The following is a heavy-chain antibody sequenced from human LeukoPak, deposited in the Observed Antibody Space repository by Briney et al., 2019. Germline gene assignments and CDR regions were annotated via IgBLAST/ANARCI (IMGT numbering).Heavy chain of an antibody. Sequence: GGSLRPSCAASGFTFSSYWMHWVRQAPGKGLVWVSRINSDGSSTSYADSVKGRFTISRDNAKNTLYLQMNSLRAEDTAVYYCARETGVRGVSWFDPWGQGTLVTVSS. CDR2: INSDGSST. V-gene: IGHV3-74*01. J-gene: IGHJ5*02. D-gene: IGHD3-10*01. CDR1: GFTFSSYW. CDR3: ARETGVRGVSWFDP.